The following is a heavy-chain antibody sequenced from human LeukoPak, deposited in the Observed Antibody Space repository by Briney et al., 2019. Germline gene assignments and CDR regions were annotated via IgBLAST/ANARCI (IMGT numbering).Heavy chain of an antibody. CDR1: GGSISSGDYY. V-gene: IGHV4-30-4*01. CDR3: ARDKRDYVWGPPSPHYGMDV. Sequence: PSETLSLTCTVSGGSISSGDYYWSWIRQPPGKGLEWIGYIYYSGSTYYNPSLKSRVTISVDTSKNQFSLKLSSVTAADTAVYYCARDKRDYVWGPPSPHYGMDVWGQGTTVTVSS. J-gene: IGHJ6*02. D-gene: IGHD3-16*01. CDR2: IYYSGST.